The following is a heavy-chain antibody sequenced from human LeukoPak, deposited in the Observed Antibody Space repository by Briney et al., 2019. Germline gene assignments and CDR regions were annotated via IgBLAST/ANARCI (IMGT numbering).Heavy chain of an antibody. CDR2: IRSDSSTK. CDR3: ARDYSRWHGDFDV. V-gene: IGHV3-48*02. J-gene: IGHJ3*01. CDR1: GFSISNYG. Sequence: GGSLRLSCAGSGFSISNYGMNWVRQAPGKGLEWLSYIRSDSSTKYYADSVEGRFTISRDNAQNSLYLQMNSLRDEDSGVYLCARDYSRWHGDFDVWGQGTMVTVSS. D-gene: IGHD6-13*01.